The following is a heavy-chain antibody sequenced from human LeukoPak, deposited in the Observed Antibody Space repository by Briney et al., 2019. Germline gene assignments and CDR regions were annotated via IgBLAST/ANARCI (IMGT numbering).Heavy chain of an antibody. V-gene: IGHV3-66*01. CDR3: ARDSNVGATGHFDY. Sequence: GGSLRLSCAASGFTFSSYGMGWVRQAPGKGLEWVSVIYSGGSTYYADSVKGRFTISRDNSKNTLYLQMNSLRAEDTAVYYCARDSNVGATGHFDYWGQGTLVTVSS. J-gene: IGHJ4*02. CDR1: GFTFSSYG. CDR2: IYSGGST. D-gene: IGHD1-26*01.